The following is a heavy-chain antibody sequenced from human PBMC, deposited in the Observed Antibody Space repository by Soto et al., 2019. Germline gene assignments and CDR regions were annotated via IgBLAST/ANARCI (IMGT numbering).Heavy chain of an antibody. CDR3: ARDRNDDFWIGYYIDY. J-gene: IGHJ4*02. CDR1: GFTFSSYW. Sequence: GGSLRLSCAASGFTFSSYWMSWVRQAPGKGLEWVANIKQDGSEKYYVDSVKGRFTISRDNAKNSLYLQMNSLRAEDTAVYYCARDRNDDFWIGYYIDYWGQGTLVTVSS. D-gene: IGHD3-3*01. CDR2: IKQDGSEK. V-gene: IGHV3-7*01.